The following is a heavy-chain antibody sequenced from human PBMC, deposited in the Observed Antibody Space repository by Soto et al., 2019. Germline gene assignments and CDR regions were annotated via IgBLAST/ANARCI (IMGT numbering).Heavy chain of an antibody. Sequence: GGSLRLSCAASGFTFSSYAMSWVRQAPGKGLEWVSAISGSGGSTYYADSVKGRFTISRDNSKNTLYLQMNSLRAEDTAIYYCAKVHSSGWYFDYWGQGTLVTVSS. CDR1: GFTFSSYA. J-gene: IGHJ4*02. CDR3: AKVHSSGWYFDY. D-gene: IGHD6-19*01. V-gene: IGHV3-23*01. CDR2: ISGSGGST.